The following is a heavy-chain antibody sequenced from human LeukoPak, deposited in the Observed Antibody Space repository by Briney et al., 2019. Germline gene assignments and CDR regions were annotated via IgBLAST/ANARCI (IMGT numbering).Heavy chain of an antibody. Sequence: AAVKVTFKVSAYTLTELSTHWVRQPPGKGHERIGGFDPEAGETIYAQKFQGGVTMTEDTSTDTAYMELSSLRSEDTAVYYCATGDLAYCGGDCLFPFDYWGQGTLVTVSS. V-gene: IGHV1-24*01. CDR2: FDPEAGET. CDR1: AYTLTELS. D-gene: IGHD2-21*02. J-gene: IGHJ4*02. CDR3: ATGDLAYCGGDCLFPFDY.